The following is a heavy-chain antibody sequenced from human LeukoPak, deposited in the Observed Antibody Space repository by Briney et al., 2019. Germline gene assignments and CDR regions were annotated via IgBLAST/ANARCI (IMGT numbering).Heavy chain of an antibody. V-gene: IGHV3-7*03. Sequence: GGSLRLSCAASGFTFSSYWMSWVRQAPGKGLEWVANIKKDGSEKYYVDSVKGRFTISRDNAKTSLYLQMNSLRAEDTALYYCARVGPSGYYYMDVWGTGTTVTVSS. J-gene: IGHJ6*03. CDR3: ARVGPSGYYYMDV. CDR2: IKKDGSEK. CDR1: GFTFSSYW. D-gene: IGHD3-10*01.